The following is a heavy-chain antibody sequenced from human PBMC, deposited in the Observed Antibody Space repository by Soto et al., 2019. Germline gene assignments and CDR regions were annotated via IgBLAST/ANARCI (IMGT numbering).Heavy chain of an antibody. CDR1: GYAFTGYV. CDR3: ARGSTYYYYGMDV. CDR2: MNPNSGNT. V-gene: IGHV1-8*01. Sequence: VSVKGSCKASGYAFTGYVVNWVRHTTGQGLEWMGWMNPNSGNTGYAQKFQGRVTMTRNTSISTAYMELSSLRSEDTAVYYCARGSTYYYYGMDVWGQGTTVTVSS. J-gene: IGHJ6*02.